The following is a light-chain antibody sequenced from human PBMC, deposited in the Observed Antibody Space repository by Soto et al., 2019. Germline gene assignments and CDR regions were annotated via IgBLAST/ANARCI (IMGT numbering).Light chain of an antibody. CDR2: DIS. CDR1: QSITSPY. J-gene: IGKJ1*01. Sequence: EMVLTQSPATLSLSPGESAILSCRASQSITSPYLAWYQQKSGQPPRLLMFDISRRATDISDRFSGRGSGGDFSLTISKVEPEDSAVYYCQQYGSFPKTFGQGTKVEIK. CDR3: QQYGSFPKT. V-gene: IGKV3-20*01.